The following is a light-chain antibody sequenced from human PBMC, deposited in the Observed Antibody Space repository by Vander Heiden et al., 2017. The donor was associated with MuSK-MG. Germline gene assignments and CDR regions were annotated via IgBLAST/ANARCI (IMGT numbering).Light chain of an antibody. V-gene: IGLV1-40*01. Sequence: QSVLTQPPSVSGAPGQPVTISCTGSSSNIGAGYDVHWYQQLPGTAPKLLSYGNSNRPSGVPDRFSGAKSGTSASLAITGLQAEDEAEYYCQSYDSSLSGSEVFGGGTKLTVL. CDR3: QSYDSSLSGSEV. CDR1: SSNIGAGYD. CDR2: GNS. J-gene: IGLJ2*01.